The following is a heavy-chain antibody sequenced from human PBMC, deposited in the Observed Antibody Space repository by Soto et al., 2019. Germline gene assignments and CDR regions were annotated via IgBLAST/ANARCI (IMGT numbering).Heavy chain of an antibody. J-gene: IGHJ5*02. V-gene: IGHV4-59*08. D-gene: IGHD3-22*01. CDR1: GGSISSYY. CDR3: ARLYDSSGYYYNWFDP. CDR2: IYYSGST. Sequence: SETLSLTCTVSGGSISSYYWSWIRQPPGKGLEWIGYIYYSGSTNYNPSLKSRVTISVDTSKNQFSLKLSSVTAADTAVYYCARLYDSSGYYYNWFDPWGQGTLVIVS.